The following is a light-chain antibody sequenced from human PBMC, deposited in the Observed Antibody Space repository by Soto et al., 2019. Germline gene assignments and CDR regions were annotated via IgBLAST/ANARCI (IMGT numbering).Light chain of an antibody. Sequence: EIVLTQSPATLSLSPGERATLSCRASQSVSSYLAWYQQKPGQAPRLLIYDASSRATGIPARFSGSGSGTDFTLTISSLEPEDCAVYYCQQRSNGRYTFGQGTKLEIK. V-gene: IGKV3-11*01. CDR2: DAS. CDR3: QQRSNGRYT. J-gene: IGKJ2*01. CDR1: QSVSSY.